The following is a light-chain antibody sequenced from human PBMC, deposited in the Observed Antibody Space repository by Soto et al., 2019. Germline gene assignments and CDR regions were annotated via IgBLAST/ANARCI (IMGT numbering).Light chain of an antibody. CDR2: EVS. CDR3: CSYAGSYTFARNV. CDR1: SSDVGSYDH. Sequence: QSALTQPASVSGSPGQSITISCSGTSSDVGSYDHVAWYQQFPGKTPKLMIYEVSNRPSGVSSRFSGSKSGNTASLTISGLQAEDEADYYCCSYAGSYTFARNVFGTGTKVTVL. V-gene: IGLV2-14*01. J-gene: IGLJ1*01.